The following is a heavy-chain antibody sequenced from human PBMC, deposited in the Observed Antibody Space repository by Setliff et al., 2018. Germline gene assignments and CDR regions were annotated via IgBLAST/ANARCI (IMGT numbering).Heavy chain of an antibody. V-gene: IGHV4-61*09. J-gene: IGHJ5*02. D-gene: IGHD3-22*01. CDR2: IYTSGST. CDR1: GGSMNSGSYY. Sequence: SETLSLTCTVSGGSMNSGSYYWSFIRQPAGKGLEWIGQIYTSGSTNYNPSLKSRVTMSVDTSKNQFSLSLTSVTAADTAIYYCARDTSSDWAAWFDPWSQGILVTVSS. CDR3: ARDTSSDWAAWFDP.